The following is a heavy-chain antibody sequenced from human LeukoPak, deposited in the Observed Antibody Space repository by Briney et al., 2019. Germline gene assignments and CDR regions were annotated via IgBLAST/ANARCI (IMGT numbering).Heavy chain of an antibody. J-gene: IGHJ5*02. CDR3: AREGPHVRGVKRPENWFDP. V-gene: IGHV1-2*02. CDR2: INPNSGGT. CDR1: GYTFPGYY. D-gene: IGHD3-10*01. Sequence: ASVKVSCKASGYTFPGYYMHWVRQAPGQGLEWMGWINPNSGGTNYAQKFQGRVTMTRDTSISTAYMELSRLRSDDTAVYYCAREGPHVRGVKRPENWFDPWGQGTLVTVSS.